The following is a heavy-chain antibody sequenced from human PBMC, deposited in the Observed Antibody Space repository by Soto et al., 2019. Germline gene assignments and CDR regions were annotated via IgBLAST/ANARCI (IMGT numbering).Heavy chain of an antibody. D-gene: IGHD3-3*01. J-gene: IGHJ4*02. CDR3: ARGTEPTIFGVVITNYFDY. Sequence: GASVKVSCKASGYTFTSYYMHWVRQAPGQGLEWMGIINPSGGSTSYAQKFRGRVTMTRDTSTSTVYMELSSLRSEDTAVYYCARGTEPTIFGVVITNYFDYWGQGTLVTVSS. CDR2: INPSGGST. CDR1: GYTFTSYY. V-gene: IGHV1-46*01.